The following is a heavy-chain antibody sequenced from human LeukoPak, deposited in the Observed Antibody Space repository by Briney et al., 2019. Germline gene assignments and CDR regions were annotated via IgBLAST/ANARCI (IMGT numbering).Heavy chain of an antibody. J-gene: IGHJ5*02. CDR3: ARIPGRYCTNGVCYGDWFDP. V-gene: IGHV1-2*02. Sequence: GASVKVSCKASGYTFTGYYLHWVRQAPGQGLEWMGWINPNSGGTNYAQKFEGRVTMTRDTSISTAYMELSRLRSDDPAVYYCARIPGRYCTNGVCYGDWFDPWGQGTLVTVSS. CDR1: GYTFTGYY. D-gene: IGHD2-8*01. CDR2: INPNSGGT.